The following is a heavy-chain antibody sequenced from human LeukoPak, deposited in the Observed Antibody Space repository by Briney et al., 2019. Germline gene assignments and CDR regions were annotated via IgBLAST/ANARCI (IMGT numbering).Heavy chain of an antibody. V-gene: IGHV3-21*01. J-gene: IGHJ4*02. D-gene: IGHD3-10*01. Sequence: PGGSLRLSCAASGFTVSSNYMNWVRQAPGKGLEWVSSISSSSSYIYYADSVKGRFTISRDNAKNSLYLQMNSLRAEDTAVYYFPRDRGYYFDYWGQGTLVTVSS. CDR2: ISSSSSYI. CDR3: PRDRGYYFDY. CDR1: GFTVSSNY.